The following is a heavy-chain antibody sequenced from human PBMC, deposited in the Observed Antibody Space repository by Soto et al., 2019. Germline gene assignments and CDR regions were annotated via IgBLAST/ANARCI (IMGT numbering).Heavy chain of an antibody. Sequence: SVKVSCKASGGTFSSYTISWVRQAPGQGLEWMGRIIPILGIANYAQKFQGSVTITADKSTSTAYMELSSLRSEDTAVYYCAGYCSSTSCRYFDYWGQGTLVTVSS. CDR1: GGTFSSYT. CDR2: IIPILGIA. CDR3: AGYCSSTSCRYFDY. J-gene: IGHJ4*02. D-gene: IGHD2-2*01. V-gene: IGHV1-69*02.